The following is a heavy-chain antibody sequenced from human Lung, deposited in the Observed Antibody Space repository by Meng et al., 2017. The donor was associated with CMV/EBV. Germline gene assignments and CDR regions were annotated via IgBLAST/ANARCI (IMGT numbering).Heavy chain of an antibody. V-gene: IGHV1-18*01. D-gene: IGHD1-20*01. J-gene: IGHJ4*02. CDR3: ARDRGISGTTFRGAY. CDR2: IGVYDGKT. CDR1: GYTFTTYG. Sequence: ASXXVSXKASGYTFTTYGTSWVRQAPGQGLEWMGWIGVYDGKTNYAQKLQGRVTMTTDIPTTTAYMDLRSLRSDDTAVYYCARDRGISGTTFRGAYWGQGTLVTVSS.